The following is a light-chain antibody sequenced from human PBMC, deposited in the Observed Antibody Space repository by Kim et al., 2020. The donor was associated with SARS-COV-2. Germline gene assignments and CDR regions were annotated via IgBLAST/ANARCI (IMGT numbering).Light chain of an antibody. CDR1: SSDVGGYNY. CDR3: CSYAGSYTNYV. CDR2: DVS. Sequence: QAVTISGTGTSSDVGGYNYVSWYQHHPGKVPKLMIYDVSKRPSGVPDRFSGSKSGNTASLTISGLQAEDEADYYCCSYAGSYTNYVFGTGTKVTVL. J-gene: IGLJ1*01. V-gene: IGLV2-11*01.